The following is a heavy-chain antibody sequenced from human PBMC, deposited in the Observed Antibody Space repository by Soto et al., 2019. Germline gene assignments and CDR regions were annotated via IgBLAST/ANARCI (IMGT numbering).Heavy chain of an antibody. V-gene: IGHV4-34*01. J-gene: IGHJ6*02. CDR1: GGSFSGYY. CDR3: ARSRGSGSYRSYYYYGMDV. CDR2: INHSGST. Sequence: SETLSLTCAVYGGSFSGYYWSWISQPPGKGLEWIGEINHSGSTNYNPSLKSRVTISVDTSKNQFSLKLSSVTAADTAVYYCARSRGSGSYRSYYYYGMDVWGQGTTVTVSS. D-gene: IGHD3-10*01.